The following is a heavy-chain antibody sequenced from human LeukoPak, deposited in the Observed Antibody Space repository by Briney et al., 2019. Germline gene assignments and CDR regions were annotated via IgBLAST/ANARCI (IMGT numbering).Heavy chain of an antibody. Sequence: SETLSLTCTVSGGSISSGGYYWSWIRQHPGKGLGWIGCIYYSGSTYYNPSLKSRVTISVDTSKNQFSLKLSSVTAADTAVYYCARGFHDSRLIDYWGQGTLVTVSS. CDR3: ARGFHDSRLIDY. V-gene: IGHV4-31*03. J-gene: IGHJ4*02. CDR2: IYYSGST. CDR1: GGSISSGGYY. D-gene: IGHD3-22*01.